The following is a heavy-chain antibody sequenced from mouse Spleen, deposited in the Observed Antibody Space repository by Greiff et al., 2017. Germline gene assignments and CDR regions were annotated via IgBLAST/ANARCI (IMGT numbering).Heavy chain of an antibody. V-gene: IGHV5-16*01. CDR2: INYDGSST. J-gene: IGHJ2*01. D-gene: IGHD2-3*01. CDR1: GFTFSDYY. CDR3: ARATMGAFDY. Sequence: EVKLVESEGGLVQPGSSMKLSCTASGFTFSDYYMAWVRQVPEKGLEWVANINYDGSSTYYLDSLKSRFIISRDNAKNILYLQMSSLKSEDTATYYCARATMGAFDYWGQGTTLTVSS.